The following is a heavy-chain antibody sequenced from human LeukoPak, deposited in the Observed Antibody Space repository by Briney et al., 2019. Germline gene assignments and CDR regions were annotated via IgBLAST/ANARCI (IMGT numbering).Heavy chain of an antibody. Sequence: SETLSLTCTVSGGSISSYYWSWVRQPPGKGLEWVGEVNHSGSTNYNPSLKSRVTISIDTSKNQFSVKLSSVTAADTAVYYCARHRGYCSSSSCSTRDAFDIWGQGTMVTVSS. J-gene: IGHJ3*02. CDR2: VNHSGST. CDR1: GGSISSYY. CDR3: ARHRGYCSSSSCSTRDAFDI. V-gene: IGHV4-34*01. D-gene: IGHD2-2*01.